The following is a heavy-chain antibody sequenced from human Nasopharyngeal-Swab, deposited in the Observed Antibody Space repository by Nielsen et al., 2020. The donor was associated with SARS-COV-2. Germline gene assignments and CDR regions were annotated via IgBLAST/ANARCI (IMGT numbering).Heavy chain of an antibody. CDR2: IKQDGSEK. CDR1: GFTFSSYW. V-gene: IGHV3-7*03. D-gene: IGHD2-2*01. J-gene: IGHJ6*01. CDR3: ARDCSSTSCYGNYYYGMDV. Sequence: GESLKISCAASGFTFSSYWMSWVRQAPGKGLEWVANIKQDGSEKYYVDSVKGRFTISRDNAKNSLYLQSNSLRTEDTAVYYCARDCSSTSCYGNYYYGMDVWGQGTTVTVSS.